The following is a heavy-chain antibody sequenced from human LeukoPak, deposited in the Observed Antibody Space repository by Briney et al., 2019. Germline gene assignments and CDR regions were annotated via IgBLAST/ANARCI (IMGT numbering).Heavy chain of an antibody. CDR2: IRYDGSNK. D-gene: IGHD6-19*01. V-gene: IGHV3-30*02. CDR1: GFTFSSYG. Sequence: GSLRLSCAASGFTFSSYGMHWVRQAPGKGLEWVAFIRYDGSNKYYADSVKGRFTISRDNSKNTLYLQMNSLRAEDTAVYYCAKGPRIAVAGTVDYWGQGTLVTVSS. J-gene: IGHJ4*02. CDR3: AKGPRIAVAGTVDY.